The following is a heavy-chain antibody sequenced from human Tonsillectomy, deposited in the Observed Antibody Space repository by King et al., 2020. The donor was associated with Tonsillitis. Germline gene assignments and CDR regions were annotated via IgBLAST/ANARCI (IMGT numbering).Heavy chain of an antibody. CDR3: TRGDSSGYQYPWFDP. J-gene: IGHJ5*02. CDR1: GDTFSTYA. Sequence: QLVQSGAEVKKPGSSVKVSCKASGDTFSTYAISWVRQAPGQGLEWMGGIIPIFGTATYEQKFQGRVTITADESTSTAYMELSSLRSEDTAVYYCTRGDSSGYQYPWFDPWGQGTLVTVSS. D-gene: IGHD3-22*01. V-gene: IGHV1-69*01. CDR2: IIPIFGTA.